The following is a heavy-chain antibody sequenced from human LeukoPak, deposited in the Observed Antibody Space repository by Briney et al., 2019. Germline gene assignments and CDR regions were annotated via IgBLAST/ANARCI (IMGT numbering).Heavy chain of an antibody. CDR3: ARERETAMVYYYYYYMDV. J-gene: IGHJ6*03. D-gene: IGHD5-18*01. CDR2: ISSSSSYI. Sequence: GGSLRLSCAASGFTFSSYSMNWVRQAPGKGLEWVSSISSSSSYIYYADSVKGRFTISRDNAKNSLYLQMNSLRAEDAAVYYCARERETAMVYYYYYYMDVWGKGTTVTVSS. V-gene: IGHV3-21*01. CDR1: GFTFSSYS.